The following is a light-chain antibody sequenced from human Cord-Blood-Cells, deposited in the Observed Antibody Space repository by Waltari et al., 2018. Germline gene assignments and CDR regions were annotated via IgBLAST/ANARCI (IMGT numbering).Light chain of an antibody. J-gene: IGLJ3*02. CDR1: RSNIGSNY. Sequence: QSVLTQPPSASGTPGRRVTISCSGTRSNIGSNYVYWYQQLPGTAPKLLIYRNNQRPSGVPDRFSGSKSGTSASLAISGLRSEDEADYYCAAWDDSLSGWVFGGGTKLTVL. CDR3: AAWDDSLSGWV. CDR2: RNN. V-gene: IGLV1-47*01.